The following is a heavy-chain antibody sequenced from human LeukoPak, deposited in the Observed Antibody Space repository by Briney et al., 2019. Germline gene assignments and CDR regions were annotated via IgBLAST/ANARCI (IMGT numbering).Heavy chain of an antibody. CDR1: GFTFSNAW. CDR3: TTDPNIVVVVAATDFDY. V-gene: IGHV3-15*01. D-gene: IGHD2-15*01. J-gene: IGHJ4*02. CDR2: IKSKTDGGTT. Sequence: PGGSLRLSCAASGFTFSNAWMSRVRQAPGKGLEWVGRIKSKTDGGTTDYAAPVKGRFTISRDDSKNTLYLQMNSLKTEDTAVYYCTTDPNIVVVVAATDFDYWGQGTLVTVSS.